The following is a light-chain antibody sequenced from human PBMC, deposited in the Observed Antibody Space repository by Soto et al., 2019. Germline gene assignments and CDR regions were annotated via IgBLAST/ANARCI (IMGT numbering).Light chain of an antibody. CDR2: DVI. CDR1: RSDIGAYNF. V-gene: IGLV2-14*03. Sequence: QSALTQPASVSGSPGQSITISCTGTRSDIGAYNFVSWYQQHPGKAPKLMLYDVIIRPSGVSNRFSGSKSGNTASLTISGLHDEEEADYYCTSWTISTTMVFGGGTKVTVL. J-gene: IGLJ2*01. CDR3: TSWTISTTMV.